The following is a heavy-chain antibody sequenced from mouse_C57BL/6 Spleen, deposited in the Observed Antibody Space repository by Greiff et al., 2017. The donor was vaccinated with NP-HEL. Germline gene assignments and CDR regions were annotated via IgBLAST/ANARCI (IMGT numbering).Heavy chain of an antibody. CDR2: IYPGDGDT. CDR3: ARSPLDYYGSSDRAMDY. J-gene: IGHJ4*01. Sequence: VQLQQSGAELVKPGASVKISCKASGYAFSSYWMNWVKQRPGKGLEWIGQIYPGDGDTNYNGKFKGKATLTADKSSSTAYMQLSILTSEDSAVYFCARSPLDYYGSSDRAMDYWGQGTSVTVSS. D-gene: IGHD1-1*01. CDR1: GYAFSSYW. V-gene: IGHV1-80*01.